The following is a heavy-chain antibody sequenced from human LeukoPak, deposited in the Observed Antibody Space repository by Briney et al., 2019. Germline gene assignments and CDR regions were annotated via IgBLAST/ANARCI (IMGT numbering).Heavy chain of an antibody. CDR3: ARNYYVSSGYYQRWFDP. CDR1: GGSISSYY. CDR2: IYTSGST. D-gene: IGHD3-22*01. Sequence: PSETLSLTCTVSGGSISSYYWSWLRQPPGKGLEWIGYIYTSGSTNYNPSLKSRVTISVDTSKNQFSLKLSSVTAADTAVYYCARNYYVSSGYYQRWFDPWGQGTLVTVSS. J-gene: IGHJ5*02. V-gene: IGHV4-4*09.